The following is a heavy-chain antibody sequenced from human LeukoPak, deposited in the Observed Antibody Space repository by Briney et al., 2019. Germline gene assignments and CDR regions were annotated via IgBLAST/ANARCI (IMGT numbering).Heavy chain of an antibody. CDR1: GFTFSSYD. D-gene: IGHD3-10*01. Sequence: GSLRLSCAASGFTFSSYDMHWVRLATGKGLEWVSAIGTAGDTYYPGSVKGRFTISRENAKNSLYLQMNSLRAGDTAVYYCARDKNGELMFDPWGQGTLVTVSS. J-gene: IGHJ5*02. V-gene: IGHV3-13*01. CDR3: ARDKNGELMFDP. CDR2: IGTAGDT.